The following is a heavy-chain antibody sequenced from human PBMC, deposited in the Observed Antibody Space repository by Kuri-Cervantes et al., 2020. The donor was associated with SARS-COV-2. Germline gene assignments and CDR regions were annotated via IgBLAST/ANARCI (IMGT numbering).Heavy chain of an antibody. Sequence: SETLSLTCTVSGGSISSSSYYWGWIRQPPGKGLEWIGSIYYSGSTYYNPSLKSRVTISVDTSKNQFSLKLSSVTAADTAVYYCARVGLWAERSGYYYYFDYWGQGNLVTCAS. CDR2: IYYSGST. CDR1: GGSISSSSYY. D-gene: IGHD3-22*01. CDR3: ARVGLWAERSGYYYYFDY. J-gene: IGHJ4*02. V-gene: IGHV4-39*07.